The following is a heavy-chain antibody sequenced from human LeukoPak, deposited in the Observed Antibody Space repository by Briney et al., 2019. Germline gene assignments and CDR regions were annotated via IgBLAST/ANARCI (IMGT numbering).Heavy chain of an antibody. CDR2: ISSSGSTI. J-gene: IGHJ4*02. CDR3: AKSSDYNWNYIDY. V-gene: IGHV3-11*01. Sequence: GGSLRLSCAASGFTFSDYYMSWIRQAPGKGLEWVSYISSSGSTIYYADSVKGRFTISRDNSKNTLYLQMKSQRAEDTAVYYCAKSSDYNWNYIDYWGQGTQVTVSS. D-gene: IGHD1-20*01. CDR1: GFTFSDYY.